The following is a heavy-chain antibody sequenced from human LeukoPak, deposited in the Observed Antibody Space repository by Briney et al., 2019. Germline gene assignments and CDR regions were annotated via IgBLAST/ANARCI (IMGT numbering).Heavy chain of an antibody. CDR1: GYTFTGYY. CDR3: ARDDEVPYGSGSYEYYYGMDV. V-gene: IGHV1-2*02. J-gene: IGHJ6*02. CDR2: INPNSGGT. Sequence: VASVKVSCKASGYTFTGYYMHWVRQAPGQGLEWMGWINPNSGGTNYAQKFQGRVTMTRDTSISTAYMELSRLRSDDTAVYYCARDDEVPYGSGSYEYYYGMDVWGQGTTVTVSS. D-gene: IGHD3-10*01.